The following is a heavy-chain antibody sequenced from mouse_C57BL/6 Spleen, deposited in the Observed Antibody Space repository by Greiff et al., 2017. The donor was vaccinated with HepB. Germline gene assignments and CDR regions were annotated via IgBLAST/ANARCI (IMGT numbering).Heavy chain of an antibody. CDR1: GYTFTSYW. J-gene: IGHJ2*01. CDR2: IYPGSGST. D-gene: IGHD1-1*01. Sequence: QVQLQQPGAELVKPGASVKMSCKASGYTFTSYWITWVKQRPGQGLEWIGDIYPGSGSTNYNEKFKSKATLTVDKSSSTAYMQLSSLTSEDSAVYYCALTTVVAKDYWGQGTTLTVSS. CDR3: ALTTVVAKDY. V-gene: IGHV1-55*01.